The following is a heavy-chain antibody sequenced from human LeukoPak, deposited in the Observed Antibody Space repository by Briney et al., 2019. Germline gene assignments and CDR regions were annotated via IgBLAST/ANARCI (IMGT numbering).Heavy chain of an antibody. Sequence: SETLSLTCTVSGGSISSSSYYWGWIRQPPGKGLEWIGSIYYSGSTYYNPSLKSRVTISVDTSKNQISLKLSSVTAADTAVYYCARQGPRGATTFFDYWGQGTLVTVSS. CDR1: GGSISSSSYY. J-gene: IGHJ4*02. D-gene: IGHD1-26*01. V-gene: IGHV4-39*01. CDR2: IYYSGST. CDR3: ARQGPRGATTFFDY.